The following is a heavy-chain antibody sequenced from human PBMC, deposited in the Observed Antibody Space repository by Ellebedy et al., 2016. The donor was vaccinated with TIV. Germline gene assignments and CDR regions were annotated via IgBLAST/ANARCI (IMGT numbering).Heavy chain of an antibody. V-gene: IGHV3-7*01. Sequence: GGSLRLSCGASGFSFRSYWMSWVRQAPGKGLEWVANIKQDGSEKYYVDSVKGRFAISRDNAQTSLYLQMNSLGADDTAMYYCASDGSYGDYRSPTHAFVMWGQGTMVSVSS. CDR2: IKQDGSEK. CDR1: GFSFRSYW. CDR3: ASDGSYGDYRSPTHAFVM. D-gene: IGHD4-17*01. J-gene: IGHJ3*02.